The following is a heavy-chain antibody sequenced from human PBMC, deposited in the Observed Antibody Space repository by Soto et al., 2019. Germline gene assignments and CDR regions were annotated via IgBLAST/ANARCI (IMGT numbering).Heavy chain of an antibody. CDR1: GFTVSSNY. CDR3: ARGRSGDHYFDY. V-gene: IGHV3-53*01. Sequence: GGSLRLSCAASGFTVSSNYMSWVHQAPGKGLEWVSVIYSGGSTYYADSVKGRFTISRDNSKNTLYLQMNSLRAEDTAVYYCARGRSGDHYFDYWGQGTLVTVSS. CDR2: IYSGGST. D-gene: IGHD7-27*01. J-gene: IGHJ4*02.